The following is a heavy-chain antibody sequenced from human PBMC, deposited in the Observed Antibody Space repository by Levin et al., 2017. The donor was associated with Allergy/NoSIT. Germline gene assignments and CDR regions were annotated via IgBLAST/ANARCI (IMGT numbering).Heavy chain of an antibody. CDR3: ARRDSDGSNSVDY. CDR1: GYSFTSYW. J-gene: IGHJ4*02. CDR2: IFPSDSDT. V-gene: IGHV5-51*01. D-gene: IGHD2-21*01. Sequence: NRGESLKISCQASGYSFTSYWFGWVRQRPGKGLERMGLIFPSDSDTRVSPSFQGQIIMSVDKSINTAYLQWSSLKASDSGMYYCARRDSDGSNSVDYWGQGTLVTVSS.